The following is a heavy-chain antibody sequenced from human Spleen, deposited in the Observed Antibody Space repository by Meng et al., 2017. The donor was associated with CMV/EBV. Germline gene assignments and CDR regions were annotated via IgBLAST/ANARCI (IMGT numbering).Heavy chain of an antibody. J-gene: IGHJ5*01. Sequence: CAASGFTFSDYYMTRIRQAPGKGLEWVSYISSSGSITKYLDSVKGRFTISRDNAKNSLFLQMNSLRVEDTAVYYCARDSSAVHNWLDSWGQGTLVTVSS. V-gene: IGHV3-11*04. CDR2: ISSSGSIT. CDR3: ARDSSAVHNWLDS. CDR1: GFTFSDYY. D-gene: IGHD1-26*01.